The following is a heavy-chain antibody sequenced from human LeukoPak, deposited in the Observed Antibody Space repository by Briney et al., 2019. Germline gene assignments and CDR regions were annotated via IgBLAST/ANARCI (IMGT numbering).Heavy chain of an antibody. J-gene: IGHJ4*02. CDR3: ARECRDYGDYFWDY. CDR2: IYYSGST. D-gene: IGHD4-17*01. CDR1: GGSISRGGYY. Sequence: PSETLSLTCTVSGGSISRGGYYWSWIRQHPGKGLEWIGYIYYSGSTYYNPSLKSRVTISVDTSKNQFSLKLSSVTAADTAVYYCARECRDYGDYFWDYWGQGTLVTVSS. V-gene: IGHV4-31*03.